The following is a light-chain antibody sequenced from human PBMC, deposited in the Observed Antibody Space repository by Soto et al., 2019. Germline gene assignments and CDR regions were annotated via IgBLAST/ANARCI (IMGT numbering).Light chain of an antibody. CDR3: QQYNTRPQT. V-gene: IGKV3-15*01. CDR2: GAS. CDR1: QNVGSN. J-gene: IGKJ1*01. Sequence: VLTQSPATLSVSPGERATLSCRASQNVGSNLAWYQHKPGQPPRLLISGASTRATGVPDRFSGSGSETEFALTISSLQSEDFTVYFCQQYNTRPQTFGQGTKVDIK.